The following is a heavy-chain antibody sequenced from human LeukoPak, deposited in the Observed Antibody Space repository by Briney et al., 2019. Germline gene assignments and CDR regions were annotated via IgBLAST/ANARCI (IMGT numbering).Heavy chain of an antibody. CDR2: ISGSGGST. J-gene: IGHJ4*02. V-gene: IGHV3-23*01. Sequence: GGSLRLSCAASGFTFSSYAMSWVRQAPGKGLEWVSAISGSGGSTYYADSVKGWFTISRDNSKNTLYLQMNSLRAEDTAVYYCAKDMRYYGSGSQYYFDYWGQGTLVTVSS. D-gene: IGHD3-10*01. CDR1: GFTFSSYA. CDR3: AKDMRYYGSGSQYYFDY.